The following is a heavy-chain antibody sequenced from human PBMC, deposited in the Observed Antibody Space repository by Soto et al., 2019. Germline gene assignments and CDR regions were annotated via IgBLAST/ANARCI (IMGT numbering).Heavy chain of an antibody. CDR1: GYTFTTYS. D-gene: IGHD2-2*01. Sequence: ASVKVSCKASGYTFTTYSMHWVRQAPGQRLEWMGWIHAGNGNTEHSQKFQGRVTITRDTSASTAYFELGSLRSEDTAVYYCARAACSSTSCYNYYAYGMDVWGQGTAVTVSS. V-gene: IGHV1-3*01. J-gene: IGHJ6*02. CDR3: ARAACSSTSCYNYYAYGMDV. CDR2: IHAGNGNT.